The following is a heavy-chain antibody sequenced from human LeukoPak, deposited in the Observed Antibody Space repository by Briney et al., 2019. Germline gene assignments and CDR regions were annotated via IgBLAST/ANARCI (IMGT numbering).Heavy chain of an antibody. V-gene: IGHV4-4*07. CDR2: IYTSGST. CDR3: ARERSGYCSSTSCYKGGYYYYMDV. Sequence: SETLSLTCTVSGGSISSYYWSWIRQPAGKGLEWIGRIYTSGSTIYNPSLKSRVTMSVDTSKNQLSLKLSSVTAADTAVYYCARERSGYCSSTSCYKGGYYYYMDVWGKGTTVTVSS. CDR1: GGSISSYY. D-gene: IGHD2-2*02. J-gene: IGHJ6*03.